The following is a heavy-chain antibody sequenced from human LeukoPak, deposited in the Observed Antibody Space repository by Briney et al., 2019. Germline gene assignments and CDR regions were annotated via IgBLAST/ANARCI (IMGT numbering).Heavy chain of an antibody. Sequence: GGSLRLSCAASGFIFSSYAMSWVRQAPGKGLEWVSMISSSGGRTYYADSVKGRFTISRDNSKNTLYLQMNSLRAEDTAVYYCAKDRGIAVAGTENWGQGTLVTVSS. V-gene: IGHV3-23*01. J-gene: IGHJ4*02. CDR1: GFIFSSYA. CDR2: ISSSGGRT. CDR3: AKDRGIAVAGTEN. D-gene: IGHD6-19*01.